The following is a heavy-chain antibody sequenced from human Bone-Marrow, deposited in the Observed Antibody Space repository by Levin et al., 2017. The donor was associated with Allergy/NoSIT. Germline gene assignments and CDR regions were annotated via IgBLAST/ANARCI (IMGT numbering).Heavy chain of an antibody. V-gene: IGHV1-18*01. CDR1: GYTFTSYG. Sequence: GASVKVSCKASGYTFTSYGISWVRQAPGQGLEWMGWISAYNGNTNYAQKLQGRVTMTTDTSTSTAYMELRSLRSDDTAVYYCARDGLEVVVVPAARGPYDYYGMDVWGQGTTVTVSS. D-gene: IGHD2-2*01. J-gene: IGHJ6*02. CDR2: ISAYNGNT. CDR3: ARDGLEVVVVPAARGPYDYYGMDV.